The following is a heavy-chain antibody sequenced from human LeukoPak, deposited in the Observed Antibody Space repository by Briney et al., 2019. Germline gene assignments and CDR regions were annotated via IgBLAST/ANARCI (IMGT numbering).Heavy chain of an antibody. CDR3: AAPKAGYSSGWYAFDI. CDR2: IYYSGST. D-gene: IGHD6-19*01. Sequence: SETLSLTCTVSGGSISSDYWSWIRQPPGKGLEWIGNIYYSGSTNYNPSLKSRVTISVDTSKNQFSVKLSSVTAADTAVYYCAAPKAGYSSGWYAFDIWGQGTMVTVSS. CDR1: GGSISSDY. J-gene: IGHJ3*02. V-gene: IGHV4-59*01.